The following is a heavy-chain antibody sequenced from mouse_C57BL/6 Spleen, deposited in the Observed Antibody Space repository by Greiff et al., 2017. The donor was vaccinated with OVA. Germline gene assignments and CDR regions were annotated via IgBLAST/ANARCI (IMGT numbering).Heavy chain of an antibody. V-gene: IGHV14-3*01. D-gene: IGHD1-1*01. CDR3: ARYYYGSSLDY. CDR1: GFNIKNTY. Sequence: VQLQQSVAELVRPGASVKLSCTASGFNIKNTYMHWVKQRPEQGLEWIGRIDPATGNTKYAPKFKGKATLTADTSSNTAYLQLSSLTSEDTAIDDVARYYYGSSLDYWGQGTTLTVSS. J-gene: IGHJ2*01. CDR2: IDPATGNT.